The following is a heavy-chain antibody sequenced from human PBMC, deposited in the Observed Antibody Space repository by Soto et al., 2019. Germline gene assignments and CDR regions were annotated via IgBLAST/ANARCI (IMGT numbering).Heavy chain of an antibody. J-gene: IGHJ5*02. CDR3: ARGRYGYSSSWYGRTMGNWFDP. CDR1: GGSFSGYY. Sequence: PSETLSLTCAVYGGSFSGYYWSWIRQPPGKGLEWIGEINHSGSTNYNPSLKSRVTISVDTSKNQFSLKLSSVTAADTAVYYCARGRYGYSSSWYGRTMGNWFDPWGRGTLVTVSS. CDR2: INHSGST. V-gene: IGHV4-34*01. D-gene: IGHD6-13*01.